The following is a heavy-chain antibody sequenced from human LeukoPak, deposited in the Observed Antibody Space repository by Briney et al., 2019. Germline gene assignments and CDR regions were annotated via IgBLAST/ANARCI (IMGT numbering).Heavy chain of an antibody. CDR3: ARERPVTYYYDSSGYFDAFDI. Sequence: ASVKVSCKASGYTFTSYYMHWVRQAPGQGLEWMGIINPNSGNTGYAQKFQGRVTMTRNTSISTAYMELSSLRSEDTAVYYCARERPVTYYYDSSGYFDAFDIWGQGTMVTVSS. CDR2: INPNSGNT. J-gene: IGHJ3*02. CDR1: GYTFTSYY. V-gene: IGHV1-8*02. D-gene: IGHD3-22*01.